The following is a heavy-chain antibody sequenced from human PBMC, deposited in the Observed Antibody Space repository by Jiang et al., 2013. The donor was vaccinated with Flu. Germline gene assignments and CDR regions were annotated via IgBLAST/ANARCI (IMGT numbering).Heavy chain of an antibody. CDR2: DDK. V-gene: IGHV2-70*04. J-gene: IGHJ4*02. Sequence: DDKFYSTSLRTRLTVSKDTSKNQVVLTMTNMDPVDTATYYCARIAGNGLGYFDYWGQGTLVTVSS. D-gene: IGHD7-27*01. CDR3: ARIAGNGLGYFDY.